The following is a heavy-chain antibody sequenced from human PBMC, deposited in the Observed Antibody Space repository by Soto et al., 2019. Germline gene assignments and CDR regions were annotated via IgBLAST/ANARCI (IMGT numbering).Heavy chain of an antibody. CDR3: ARSGEHPLDY. CDR1: GYTFTHYV. J-gene: IGHJ4*02. D-gene: IGHD3-10*01. Sequence: QVQLVQSGPEVKKPGASVKVSCKTSGYTFTHYVINWVRQAPGQGLDWMGFSTHTGNTKYAQKFEGRGAMTTDTSSSTADMEVRSLRSDDTALYYCARSGEHPLDYWGQGTPVTVSS. CDR2: STHTGNT. V-gene: IGHV1-18*01.